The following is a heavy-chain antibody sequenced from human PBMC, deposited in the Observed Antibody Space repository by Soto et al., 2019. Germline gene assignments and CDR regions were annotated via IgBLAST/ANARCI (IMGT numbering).Heavy chain of an antibody. CDR2: IMPVFRTP. V-gene: IGHV1-69*12. J-gene: IGHJ6*02. Sequence: QVQLEQSGAEVKKPGSSVRVSCKASGGTFRTAAVSWVRQAPGQGLEWMGGIMPVFRTPDYAQKFQGRVTINADDPTSTAYMELSGLRSDDTAVYYCARDNDRPQLGGNYYYILDVWGQGTTITVSS. CDR1: GGTFRTAA. D-gene: IGHD2-8*01. CDR3: ARDNDRPQLGGNYYYILDV.